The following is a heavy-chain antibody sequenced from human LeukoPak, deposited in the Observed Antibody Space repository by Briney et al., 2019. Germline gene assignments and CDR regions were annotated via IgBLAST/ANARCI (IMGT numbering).Heavy chain of an antibody. V-gene: IGHV3-9*01. CDR1: GFTFDDYA. D-gene: IGHD6-19*01. J-gene: IGHJ4*02. Sequence: GGSLRLSCAASGFTFDDYAMHGVRQAPGKGLEWVSGISWNSGSIGYADSVKGRFTISRDNAKNTLYLQMNSLRAEDTAVYYCAKDLKQWLEGPFDYWGQGTLVTVSS. CDR3: AKDLKQWLEGPFDY. CDR2: ISWNSGSI.